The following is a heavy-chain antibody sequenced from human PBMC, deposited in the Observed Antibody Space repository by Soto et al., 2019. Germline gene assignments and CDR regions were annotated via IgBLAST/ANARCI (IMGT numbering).Heavy chain of an antibody. CDR2: ISYDGSNK. Sequence: PGGSLRLSCAASGFTFSSYGMHWVRQAPGKGLEWVAVISYDGSNKYYADSVKGRFTISRDNSKNTLYLQMNSLRAEDTAVYYCAKSPRGVGATSYYYYGMDVWGQGTTVTVSS. V-gene: IGHV3-30*18. CDR3: AKSPRGVGATSYYYYGMDV. CDR1: GFTFSSYG. J-gene: IGHJ6*02. D-gene: IGHD1-26*01.